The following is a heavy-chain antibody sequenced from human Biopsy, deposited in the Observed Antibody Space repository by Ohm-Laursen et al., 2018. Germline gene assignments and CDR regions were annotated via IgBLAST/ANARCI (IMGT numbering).Heavy chain of an antibody. V-gene: IGHV3-33*01. D-gene: IGHD1-1*01. J-gene: IGHJ3*02. CDR3: ARPTNARAGGAPFDI. CDR1: GFSFSSYG. Sequence: SLRLSCAASGFSFSSYGMHWVRQAPGKGLEWVAALCYDGTNKYYADSVKGRFTISRDNSKNTLYLQMNSLRAEDTAMYYCARPTNARAGGAPFDIWGQGTMVTVSS. CDR2: LCYDGTNK.